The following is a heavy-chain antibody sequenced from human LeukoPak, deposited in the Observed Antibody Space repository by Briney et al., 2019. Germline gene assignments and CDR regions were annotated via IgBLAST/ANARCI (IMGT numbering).Heavy chain of an antibody. CDR3: ARVGYGSGSRWFDP. V-gene: IGHV1-2*02. CDR1: GYTFTGYY. J-gene: IGHJ5*02. Sequence: ASVKVSCKASGYTFTGYYMHWVRQAPGQGLEWMGWINPNSGGTNYAQKFQGRVTMTRDTSISTAYMELSRLRSDDTAVYYCARVGYGSGSRWFDPWGQGTLVTVSS. D-gene: IGHD3-10*01. CDR2: INPNSGGT.